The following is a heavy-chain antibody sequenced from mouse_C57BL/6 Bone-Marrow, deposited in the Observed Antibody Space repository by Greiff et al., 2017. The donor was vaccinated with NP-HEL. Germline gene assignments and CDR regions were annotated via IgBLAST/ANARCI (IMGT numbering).Heavy chain of an antibody. CDR1: GYTFTSYW. CDR3: ARYSG. D-gene: IGHD1-3*01. J-gene: IGHJ2*01. V-gene: IGHV1-59*01. CDR2: IDPSDSYT. Sequence: QVQLQQPGAELVRPGTSVKLSCKASGYTFTSYWMHWVKQRPGQGLEWIGVIDPSDSYTNYNQKFKGKATLTVDTSSSTAYMQPSSLTSEDSAVYYCARYSGWGQGTTLTVSS.